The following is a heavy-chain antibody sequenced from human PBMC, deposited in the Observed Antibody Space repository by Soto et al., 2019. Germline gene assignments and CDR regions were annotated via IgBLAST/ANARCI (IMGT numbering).Heavy chain of an antibody. CDR3: TRDIGGRGAY. CDR1: GFTFSSYW. V-gene: IGHV3-74*01. CDR2: INEYGSVI. J-gene: IGHJ4*02. Sequence: DVQLVESGGGLVRPGGSLRLSCAASGFTFSSYWMHWVCQVPGKGLVWVSRINEYGSVINYADSVKGRFTIFRDNSKNTLYLEMNRLMAEVAAVYYCTRDIGGRGAYWGQGTLVTVSS. D-gene: IGHD3-16*01.